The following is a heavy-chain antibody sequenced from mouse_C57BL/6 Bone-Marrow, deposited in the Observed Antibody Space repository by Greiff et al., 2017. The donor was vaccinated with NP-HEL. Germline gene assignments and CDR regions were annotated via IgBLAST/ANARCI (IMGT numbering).Heavy chain of an antibody. CDR3: ARGCVTAIVAYYFDY. CDR2: IYPGDGDT. J-gene: IGHJ2*01. CDR1: GYAFSSYW. V-gene: IGHV1-80*01. D-gene: IGHD1-1*01. Sequence: VKLQESGAELVKPGASVKISCKASGYAFSSYWMNWVKQRPGKGLEWIGQIYPGDGDTNYNGKFKGKATLTADKSSSTAYMQLSSLTSEDSAVYFCARGCVTAIVAYYFDYGGQGTTLTVSS.